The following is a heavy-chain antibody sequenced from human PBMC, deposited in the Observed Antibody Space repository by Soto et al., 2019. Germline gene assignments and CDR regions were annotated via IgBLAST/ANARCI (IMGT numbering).Heavy chain of an antibody. Sequence: VASVKVCCRASGYPFSSYAMHLVRQAPGQSLEWMGWINAGSANTKYSQKFQGRVTITRDTSASTAYMELSSLRSEDTAVYYCARIPGYCSSGSCDSWGQGTLVTVSS. CDR1: GYPFSSYA. D-gene: IGHD2-15*01. V-gene: IGHV1-3*01. CDR2: INAGSANT. J-gene: IGHJ4*02. CDR3: ARIPGYCSSGSCDS.